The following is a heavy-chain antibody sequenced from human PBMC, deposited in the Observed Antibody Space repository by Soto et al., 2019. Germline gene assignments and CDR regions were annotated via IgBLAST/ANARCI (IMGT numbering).Heavy chain of an antibody. CDR3: ATGPRPPPPHDYGMDV. J-gene: IGHJ6*02. CDR1: GMTLSSHV. CDR2: ISGGGGTT. Sequence: SLRLSCAASGMTLSSHVMKWVRQAPGKGLEWVAVISGGGGTTYYGDSVEGRFTMSRDNSKNTLYLQMNSLRADDTAVYYCATGPRPPPPHDYGMDVWGQGTTVTVSS. V-gene: IGHV3-23*01.